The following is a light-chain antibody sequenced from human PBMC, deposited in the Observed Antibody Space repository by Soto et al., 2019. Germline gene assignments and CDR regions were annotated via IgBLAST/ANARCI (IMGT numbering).Light chain of an antibody. CDR3: QQYDKWPLT. CDR1: QSVGSY. Sequence: EIVMTQSPASLSVSPGERATLSCRASQSVGSYLAWYQQKPGQAPRLLIYDASTRATGIPARFSGSGSGTEFTLTITSLQSEDFAVYYCQQYDKWPLTFGGGTKVEIK. V-gene: IGKV3-15*01. J-gene: IGKJ4*01. CDR2: DAS.